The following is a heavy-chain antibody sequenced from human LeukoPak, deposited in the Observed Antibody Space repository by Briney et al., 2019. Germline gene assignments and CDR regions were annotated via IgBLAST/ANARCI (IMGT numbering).Heavy chain of an antibody. Sequence: GGSLRLSCAASGFTFSSYEMSWVRQAPGKGLEWVSYISRSGSTIYYADSVGGRFTISRDNAKNSLFLQMNSLRVEDTAVYYCARDGQQLVYFDYWGQGTLVTVSS. CDR2: ISRSGSTI. CDR1: GFTFSSYE. J-gene: IGHJ4*02. V-gene: IGHV3-48*03. CDR3: ARDGQQLVYFDY. D-gene: IGHD6-13*01.